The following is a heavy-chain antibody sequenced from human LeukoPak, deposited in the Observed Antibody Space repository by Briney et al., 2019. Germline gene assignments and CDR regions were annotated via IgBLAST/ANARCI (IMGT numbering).Heavy chain of an antibody. V-gene: IGHV3-74*01. J-gene: IGHJ4*02. Sequence: GGSLRLSCAASGFAFSSYWIHWVRQAPGKGLVWVSRINSGGSDSIYADSVKGRFTISRDNAKNSLYLQMNSLRAEDTAVYYCARDRRYCSGGSCHSWGQGTLVTVSS. CDR3: ARDRRYCSGGSCHS. D-gene: IGHD2-15*01. CDR1: GFAFSSYW. CDR2: INSGGSDS.